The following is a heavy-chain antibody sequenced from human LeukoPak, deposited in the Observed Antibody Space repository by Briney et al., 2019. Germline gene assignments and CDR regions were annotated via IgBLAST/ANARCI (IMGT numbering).Heavy chain of an antibody. J-gene: IGHJ4*02. CDR1: GFTFSSYW. V-gene: IGHV3-7*01. D-gene: IGHD2-2*01. CDR3: ARYCSSTSCYFPFDY. CDR2: IKQDGSEK. Sequence: GGSLRLSCAASGFTFSSYWMSWVRRAPGKGLEWVANIKQDGSEKYYVDSVKGRFTISRDNAKNSLYLQMNSLRAEDTAVYYCARYCSSTSCYFPFDYWGQGTLVTVSS.